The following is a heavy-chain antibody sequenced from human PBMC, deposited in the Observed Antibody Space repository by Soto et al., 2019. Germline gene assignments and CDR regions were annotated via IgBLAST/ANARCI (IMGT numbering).Heavy chain of an antibody. CDR1: GFTFSTYA. CDR2: VSASGLNT. V-gene: IGHV3-23*01. J-gene: IGHJ4*02. Sequence: EVQLLESGGKLVQPGGSLTLSCAASGFTFSTYAMAWVRQAPGKGLEWVSGVSASGLNTDEADPVKGRFYISRDNSKXAXXXXXXXXXXXXXXXXXXXXXXXXRTXXYFFDYWGQGTPVTVSS. CDR3: XXXXXXRTXXYFFDY.